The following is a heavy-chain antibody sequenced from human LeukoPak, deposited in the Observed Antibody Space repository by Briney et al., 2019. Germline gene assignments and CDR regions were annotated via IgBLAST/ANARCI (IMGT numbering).Heavy chain of an antibody. D-gene: IGHD5-12*01. J-gene: IGHJ4*02. CDR2: VNGDGSST. CDR1: GFTFSSYW. V-gene: IGHV3-74*01. CDR3: AVKGGYNDWDAPFDY. Sequence: GGSLRLSCAASGFTFSSYWMHWVRQAPGKGLVWVARVNGDGSSTSYADSVKGRFTISRDNAKKALYLQMNSLRADDTAAYYCAVKGGYNDWDAPFDYWGQGTLVTVSS.